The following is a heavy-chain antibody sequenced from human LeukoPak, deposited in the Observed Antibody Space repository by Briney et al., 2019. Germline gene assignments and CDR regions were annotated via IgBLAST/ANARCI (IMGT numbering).Heavy chain of an antibody. CDR1: GFTFSSYW. D-gene: IGHD5-12*01. CDR3: AKTLNSGYAILRADDAFDI. Sequence: GGSLRLSCAASGFTFSSYWMSWVRQAPGKGLEWVANIKQDGSEKYYVDSVKGRFTISRDNAKNSLYLQMNSLRAEDTAVYYCAKTLNSGYAILRADDAFDIWGQGTMVTVSS. V-gene: IGHV3-7*01. CDR2: IKQDGSEK. J-gene: IGHJ3*02.